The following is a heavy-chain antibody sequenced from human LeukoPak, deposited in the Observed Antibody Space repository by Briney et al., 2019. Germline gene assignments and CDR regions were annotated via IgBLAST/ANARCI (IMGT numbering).Heavy chain of an antibody. CDR2: ISYDGSNK. J-gene: IGHJ4*02. V-gene: IGHV3-30*18. CDR3: AKVLFPTHGDYTIGY. CDR1: GFTFSSYG. Sequence: GGSLRLSCAASGFTFSSYGMHWVRQAPGKGLEWVAVISYDGSNKYYADSAKGRFTISRDNSKNTLYLQMNSLRAEDTAVYYCAKVLFPTHGDYTIGYWGQGTLVTVSS. D-gene: IGHD4-17*01.